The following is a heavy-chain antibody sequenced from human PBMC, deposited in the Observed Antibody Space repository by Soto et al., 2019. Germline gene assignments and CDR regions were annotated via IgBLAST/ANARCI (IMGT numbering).Heavy chain of an antibody. J-gene: IGHJ4*02. CDR1: GFTFSRSV. Sequence: EVQLLESGGGLAQPGGSLRLSCAASGFTFSRSVMTWVRQSPGRGLEWVSAISGSGDDTYYAESVKGRFIVSRDNSKNTLFLRMSSLKIEDTARYYCTTAGEGVVAAHYFEYWGQGTLVTVSS. V-gene: IGHV3-23*01. CDR2: ISGSGDDT. D-gene: IGHD2-15*01. CDR3: TTAGEGVVAAHYFEY.